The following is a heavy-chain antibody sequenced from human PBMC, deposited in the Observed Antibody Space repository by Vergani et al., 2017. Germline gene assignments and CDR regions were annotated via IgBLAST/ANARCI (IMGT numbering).Heavy chain of an antibody. Sequence: EVQLVQSGAEVKNPGEPLKISCKGSGYSFTSYWIAWVRPIPGKGLGGMGIIYPGTSETRYSPSFQGQVTISADKSISTAYLQWSSLKASDTAMYYCAVSYSSLGGMDVWGQGTTVTVSS. CDR1: GYSFTSYW. J-gene: IGHJ6*02. V-gene: IGHV5-51*01. D-gene: IGHD5-18*01. CDR2: IYPGTSET. CDR3: AVSYSSLGGMDV.